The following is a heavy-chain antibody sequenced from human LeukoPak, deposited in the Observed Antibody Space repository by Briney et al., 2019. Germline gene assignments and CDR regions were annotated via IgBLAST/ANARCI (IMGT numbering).Heavy chain of an antibody. CDR3: ARVTAYDGSGYYKYYFDY. D-gene: IGHD3-22*01. CDR2: IYYSGST. J-gene: IGHJ4*02. CDR1: GGSISSSSYY. Sequence: PSETQSLTCTVSGGSISSSSYYWGWIRQPPGKGLEWIGSIYYSGSTYYNPSLKSRVTISVDTSKNQFSLKLSSVTAADTAVYYCARVTAYDGSGYYKYYFDYWGQGTLVTVSS. V-gene: IGHV4-39*01.